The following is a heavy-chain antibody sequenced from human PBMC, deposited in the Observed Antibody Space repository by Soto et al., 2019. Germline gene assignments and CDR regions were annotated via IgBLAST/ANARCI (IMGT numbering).Heavy chain of an antibody. Sequence: QITLKESGPTLVRPTQTLTLTCTFSGFSLSTRGVGVGWIRQPPGKALEWLGLIYWDDDKRYSPSLKSRLTITKDTSKNQVVLTMTNLDPVDTATYYCAHRGSSWQLDYLGQGTLVTVSS. CDR3: AHRGSSWQLDY. V-gene: IGHV2-5*02. CDR1: GFSLSTRGVG. D-gene: IGHD6-19*01. J-gene: IGHJ4*02. CDR2: IYWDDDK.